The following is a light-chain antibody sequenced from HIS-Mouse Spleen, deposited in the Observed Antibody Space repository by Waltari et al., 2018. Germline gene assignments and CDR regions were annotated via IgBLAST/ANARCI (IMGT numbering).Light chain of an antibody. CDR1: LGINLCTYR. CDR2: YKSDSDK. CDR3: MIWHSSAWV. V-gene: IGLV5-45*02. J-gene: IGLJ3*02. Sequence: QAVLTQPSSLSASPGASASLTCTLPLGINLCTYRLNRDQQKPGSPPQYLLRYKSDSDKQQGSGVPSRFSGSKDASANAGILLISGLQSEDEADYYCMIWHSSAWVFGGGTKLTVL.